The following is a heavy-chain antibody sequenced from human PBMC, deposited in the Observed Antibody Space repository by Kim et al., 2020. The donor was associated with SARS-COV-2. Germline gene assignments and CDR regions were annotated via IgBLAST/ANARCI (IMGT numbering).Heavy chain of an antibody. CDR2: INHSGST. CDR3: ARAYQWLVENWFDP. Sequence: SETLSLTCAVYGGSFSGYYWSWIRQPPGKGLEWIGEINHSGSTNYNPSLKSRVTISVDTSKNQFSLKLSSVTAADTAVYYCARAYQWLVENWFDPWGQGTLVTVSS. CDR1: GGSFSGYY. V-gene: IGHV4-34*01. D-gene: IGHD6-19*01. J-gene: IGHJ5*02.